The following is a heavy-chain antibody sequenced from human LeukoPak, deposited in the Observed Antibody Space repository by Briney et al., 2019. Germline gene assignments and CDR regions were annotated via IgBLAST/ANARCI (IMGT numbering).Heavy chain of an antibody. J-gene: IGHJ6*02. D-gene: IGHD1-20*01. V-gene: IGHV4-59*01. CDR1: GGSISSYY. CDR3: ARLHQLTGTTPPSGLDV. Sequence: SETLSLTCTVSGGSISSYYWSWIRQPPGKGLEWIGYIYYSGSTNYNPSLKSRVTISVDASKNQFSLKLSSVTAADTAVYYCARLHQLTGTTPPSGLDVWGQGTTVTVSS. CDR2: IYYSGST.